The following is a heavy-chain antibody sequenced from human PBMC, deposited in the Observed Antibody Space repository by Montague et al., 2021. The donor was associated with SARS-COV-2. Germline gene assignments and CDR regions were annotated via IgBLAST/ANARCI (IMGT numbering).Heavy chain of an antibody. CDR2: ISSSSSYI. V-gene: IGHV3-21*01. CDR3: ARDAHVVVVAAAFSS. CDR1: GFTFSSYS. D-gene: IGHD2-15*01. Sequence: SLRLSCAASGFTFSSYSMNWVRQAPGKGLEWVSSISSSSSYIYCADSVKGRFTISRDNAKNSLYLQMNSLRAEDTAVYYCARDAHVVVVAAAFSSWGQGTLVTVSS. J-gene: IGHJ4*02.